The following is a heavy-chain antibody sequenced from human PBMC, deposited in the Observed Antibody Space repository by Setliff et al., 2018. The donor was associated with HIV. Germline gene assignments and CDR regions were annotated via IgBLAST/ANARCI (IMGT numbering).Heavy chain of an antibody. V-gene: IGHV3-30*19. CDR1: EVSFTFRSFG. CDR2: ISYDGSRT. D-gene: IGHD1-1*01. CDR3: ASARIPTGGTSTSFDY. J-gene: IGHJ4*02. Sequence: HPGGSLRLSCAASEVSFTFRSFGMHWVRQAPGKGLEWVAVISYDGSRTYYVDSVKGRFTISRDNSKNTLYLQLSSLRPEDTAVYYCASARIPTGGTSTSFDYWGQGTLVTVSS.